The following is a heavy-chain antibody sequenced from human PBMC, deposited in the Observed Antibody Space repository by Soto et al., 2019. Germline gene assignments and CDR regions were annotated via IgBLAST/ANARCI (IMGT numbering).Heavy chain of an antibody. D-gene: IGHD2-2*01. V-gene: IGHV1-69*13. CDR3: ASCVSTACYPPWGLQFFDL. J-gene: IGHJ4*02. CDR2: IIPIFGAA. Sequence: GASVKVSCKASGGTFSSYAISWVRQAPGQGLEWMGGIIPIFGAANYAQKFQGRVTITADESTSTAYMELSSLRSEDAAVYYCASCVSTACYPPWGLQFFDLWGQGSLVTVSS. CDR1: GGTFSSYA.